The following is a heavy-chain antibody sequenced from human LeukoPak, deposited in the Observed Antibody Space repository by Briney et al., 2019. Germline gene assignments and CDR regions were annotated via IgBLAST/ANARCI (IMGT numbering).Heavy chain of an antibody. CDR3: ARPAYTAAYDL. CDR2: MKGDGSEI. D-gene: IGHD3-16*01. Sequence: GGSLRLSCAASGFTFSTYWMTWVRQAPGKGLEWVANMKGDGSEIHYVDSVKGRFTISRDNAKNSLYLQMNYLRAEDTAVYHCARPAYTAAYDLWGQGTMVTVSS. CDR1: GFTFSTYW. J-gene: IGHJ3*01. V-gene: IGHV3-7*01.